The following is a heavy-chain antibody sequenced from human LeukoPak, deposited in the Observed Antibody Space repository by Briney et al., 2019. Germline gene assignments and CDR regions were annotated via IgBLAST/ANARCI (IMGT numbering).Heavy chain of an antibody. CDR3: ASEGLGYSSPKGAFDI. CDR1: GGTFSSYA. J-gene: IGHJ3*02. D-gene: IGHD6-13*01. V-gene: IGHV1-69*13. Sequence: GASVKVSCKASGGTFSSYAISWVRQAPGQGLEWMGGIIPIFGTANYAQKFQGRVTITADESTSTAYMELSSLRSEDTAVYYCASEGLGYSSPKGAFDIWGQGTMVTVSS. CDR2: IIPIFGTA.